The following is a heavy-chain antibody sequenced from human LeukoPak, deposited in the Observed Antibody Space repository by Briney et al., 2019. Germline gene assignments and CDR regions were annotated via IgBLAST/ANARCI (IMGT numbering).Heavy chain of an antibody. CDR1: GFTFSSYS. Sequence: GSLRLSRAASGFTFSSYSMNWVRQAPGKGLEWVSYISSSSSTIYYADSVKGRFTISRDNAKNSLYLQMNSLRAEDTAVYYCARGVTIFGVDDGDYWGQGTLVTVSS. V-gene: IGHV3-48*04. CDR2: ISSSSSTI. D-gene: IGHD3-3*01. CDR3: ARGVTIFGVDDGDY. J-gene: IGHJ4*02.